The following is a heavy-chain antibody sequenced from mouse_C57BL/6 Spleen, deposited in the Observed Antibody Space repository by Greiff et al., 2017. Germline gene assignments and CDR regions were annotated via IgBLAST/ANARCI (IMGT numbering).Heavy chain of an antibody. V-gene: IGHV1-64*01. D-gene: IGHD1-1*01. CDR1: GYTFTSYW. J-gene: IGHJ2*01. CDR2: IHPNSGST. CDR3: AREAYYDGSSQGNFDY. Sequence: QVQLQQPGAELVKPGASVKLSCKASGYTFTSYWMHWVKQRPGQGLEWIGMIHPNSGSTNYNEKFKSKATLTVDKSSSTAYMQLSSLTSEDSAVYYCAREAYYDGSSQGNFDYWGQGTTLTVSA.